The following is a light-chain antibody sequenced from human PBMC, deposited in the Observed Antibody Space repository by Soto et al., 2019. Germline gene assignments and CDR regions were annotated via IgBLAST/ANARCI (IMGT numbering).Light chain of an antibody. Sequence: ETVLTQSPVTLSLSPGERATLPCRASQSVGSYSAWYQQKPSQAPRLLIYDASSRAPGVPARFSGSGSGTDFTLTISSLEPEDFAVYYCQQRSNRLPITFGQGTRLEIK. J-gene: IGKJ5*01. CDR3: QQRSNRLPIT. V-gene: IGKV3-11*01. CDR1: QSVGSY. CDR2: DAS.